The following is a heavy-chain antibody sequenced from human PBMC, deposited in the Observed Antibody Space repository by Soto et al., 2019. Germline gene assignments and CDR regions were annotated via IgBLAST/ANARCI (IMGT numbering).Heavy chain of an antibody. CDR3: ARDPECTYDFDY. CDR1: GFTFSTYG. V-gene: IGHV3-48*04. Sequence: EVQLVESGGGLVPPGGSLRLSCAASGFTFSTYGMNWARQAPGRGLEWVTHITSGSGTKSYSDSVKGRFTVSRDDAKNSLYLQMNSLTADDTAIYYCARDPECTYDFDYWGQGTLVTVSS. J-gene: IGHJ4*02. CDR2: ITSGSGTK.